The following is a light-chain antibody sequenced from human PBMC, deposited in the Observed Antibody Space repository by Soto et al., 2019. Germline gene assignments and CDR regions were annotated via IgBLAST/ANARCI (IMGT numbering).Light chain of an antibody. CDR1: HSVSSY. V-gene: IGKV3-11*01. CDR2: DAS. Sequence: EIVLTQAPATLSLSPGERATPSCRASHSVSSYLGWSQRKPGQPPRLLICDASNMATGIPARCSGSGSWTDFTLTISSLEPEDFAVYYCKQRSNWQVTFGQGTRLEI. CDR3: KQRSNWQVT. J-gene: IGKJ5*01.